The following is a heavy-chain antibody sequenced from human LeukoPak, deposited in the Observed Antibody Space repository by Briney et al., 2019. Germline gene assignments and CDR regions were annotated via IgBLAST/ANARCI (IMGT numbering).Heavy chain of an antibody. CDR1: GFTFSSYW. CDR2: INSDGSST. Sequence: GGSLRLSFAASGFTFSSYWMHWVRQAPGKGLVWVSRINSDGSSTSYADSVKGRFTISRDNSKNTLFLQMNSLRAEDTAVYYCAKDPQGGAYYDFWNGDYYYYYMDVWGKGTTVTVSS. V-gene: IGHV3-74*01. CDR3: AKDPQGGAYYDFWNGDYYYYYMDV. D-gene: IGHD3-3*01. J-gene: IGHJ6*03.